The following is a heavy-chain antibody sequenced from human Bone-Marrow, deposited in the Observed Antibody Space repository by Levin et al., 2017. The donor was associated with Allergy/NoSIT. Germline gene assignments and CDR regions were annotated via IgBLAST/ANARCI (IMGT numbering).Heavy chain of an antibody. D-gene: IGHD4-17*01. Sequence: PGGSLRLSCAASGFSFDEYTMHWVRQAPGKGLEWVSLISWDGLNTYYADSVKGRFTISRDNSKNSLYLQMNSLRTEDTALYYCARDYLPVTMSWSFDSWGQGTLVTVSS. CDR2: ISWDGLNT. J-gene: IGHJ4*02. CDR1: GFSFDEYT. V-gene: IGHV3-43*01. CDR3: ARDYLPVTMSWSFDS.